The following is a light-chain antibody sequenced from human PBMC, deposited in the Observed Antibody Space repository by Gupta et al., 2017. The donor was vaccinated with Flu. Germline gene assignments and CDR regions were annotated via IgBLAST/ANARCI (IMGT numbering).Light chain of an antibody. CDR3: QQSYSNPRT. CDR1: QSISTY. J-gene: IGKJ1*01. Sequence: ASVGDRVTITCRTTQSISTYLNWYQQKPGKVPKVLIYSASTLQSGVPSRFSGSGSGTEFTLTISSLQPEDFATYYCQQSYSNPRTFGQGTKV. V-gene: IGKV1-39*01. CDR2: SAS.